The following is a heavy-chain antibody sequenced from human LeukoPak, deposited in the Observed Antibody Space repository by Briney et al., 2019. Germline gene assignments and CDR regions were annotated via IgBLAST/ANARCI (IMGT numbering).Heavy chain of an antibody. J-gene: IGHJ4*02. V-gene: IGHV3-74*01. D-gene: IGHD2-15*01. CDR3: ARDGDCSGGSCYPEAIDY. CDR2: INSDGGGT. CDR1: GFTFSSYW. Sequence: PGGSLRLSCAASGFTFSSYWMHWVRQAPGKGLVWVSHINSDGGGTNYADSVKGRFTISRDNAKNTLYLQMNSLRAEDTAVYFCARDGDCSGGSCYPEAIDYWGQGTLVTVSS.